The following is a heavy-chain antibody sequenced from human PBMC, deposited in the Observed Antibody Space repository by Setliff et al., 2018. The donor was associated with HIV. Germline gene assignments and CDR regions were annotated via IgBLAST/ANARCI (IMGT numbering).Heavy chain of an antibody. Sequence: SETLSLTCGISGGYFQSLRWSWIRQPPGKGLEWIGRISETGRTDYDPSLESRLTISLDMSRNQFSLKLTSVTAADTAVYYCVAYVEGAGGRGPWGQGTLVTVSS. CDR3: VAYVEGAGGRGP. CDR2: ISETGRT. J-gene: IGHJ5*02. D-gene: IGHD2-8*02. V-gene: IGHV4-59*03. CDR1: GGYFQSLR.